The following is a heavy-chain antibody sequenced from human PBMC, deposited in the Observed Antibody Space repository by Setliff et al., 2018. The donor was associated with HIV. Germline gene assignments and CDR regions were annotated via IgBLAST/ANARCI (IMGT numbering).Heavy chain of an antibody. J-gene: IGHJ6*03. CDR1: GFTFSTYW. CDR3: AKEGEWQRSRGYMDV. V-gene: IGHV3-7*01. D-gene: IGHD5-12*01. CDR2: IGQDGSQR. Sequence: GGSLRLSCAASGFTFSTYWMAWVRQAPGKGPEWVANIGQDGSQRYHVDSVTGRFTISRDNSKNTLYLQMKSLRAEDTAVYYCAKEGEWQRSRGYMDVWGKGTTVTVSS.